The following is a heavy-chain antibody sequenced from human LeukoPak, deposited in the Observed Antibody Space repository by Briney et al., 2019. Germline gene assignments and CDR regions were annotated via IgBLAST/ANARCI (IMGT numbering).Heavy chain of an antibody. CDR3: ARGPPHMDV. V-gene: IGHV4-34*01. J-gene: IGHJ6*04. CDR1: GGSFSGYY. CDR2: INHSGST. Sequence: SETLSLTCAVYGGSFSGYYWSWIRQPPGKGLEWIGEINHSGSTNYNPSLKSRVTISVDTSKNQFSLKLGSVTAADTAVYYRARGPPHMDVWGKGTTVTVSS.